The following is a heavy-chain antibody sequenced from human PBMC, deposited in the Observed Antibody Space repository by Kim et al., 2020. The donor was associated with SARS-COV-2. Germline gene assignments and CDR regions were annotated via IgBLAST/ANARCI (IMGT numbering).Heavy chain of an antibody. J-gene: IGHJ6*02. CDR3: ASYSYSGEYYGMDV. V-gene: IGHV4-4*02. D-gene: IGHD5-18*01. Sequence: SETLSLTCAVSGGSISSSNWWSWVRQPPGKGLEWIGEIYHSGSTNYNPSLKSRVTISVDKSKNQFSLKLSSVTAADTAVYYCASYSYSGEYYGMDVWGQGTTVTVSS. CDR1: GGSISSSNW. CDR2: IYHSGST.